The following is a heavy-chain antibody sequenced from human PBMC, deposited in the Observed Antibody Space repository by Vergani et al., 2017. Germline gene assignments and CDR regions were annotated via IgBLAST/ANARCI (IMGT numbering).Heavy chain of an antibody. CDR1: GFTVSGNY. Sequence: ELQLVESGGGLVQPGGFLRLFCAASGFTVSGNYMTWVRQAPGKGLEWVSHIYSGDETYYAASVKGRVTIPRDTSKNTRHLQINNLRVEDTAVYYCAGGNYYGSGTYVDPWGQGTLVTVSS. CDR3: AGGNYYGSGTYVDP. D-gene: IGHD3-10*01. V-gene: IGHV3-66*02. CDR2: IYSGDET. J-gene: IGHJ5*02.